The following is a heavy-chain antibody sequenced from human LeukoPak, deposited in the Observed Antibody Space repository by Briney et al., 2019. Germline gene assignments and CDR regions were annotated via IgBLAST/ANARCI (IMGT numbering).Heavy chain of an antibody. D-gene: IGHD6-13*01. CDR1: GFTFSSYA. CDR3: VKGGSSSSWYTWLDP. V-gene: IGHV3-64D*06. Sequence: GSLRLSCSASGFTFSSYAMHWVRQAPGKGLEYVSAISSNGGSTYYADSVKGRFTISRDNSKNTLYLQMSSLRAEDTAVYYCVKGGSSSSWYTWLDPWGQGALVTVSS. CDR2: ISSNGGST. J-gene: IGHJ5*02.